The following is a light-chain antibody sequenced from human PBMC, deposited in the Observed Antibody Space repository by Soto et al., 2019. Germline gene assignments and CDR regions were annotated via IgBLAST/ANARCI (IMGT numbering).Light chain of an antibody. CDR2: GAS. V-gene: IGKV3-20*01. J-gene: IGKJ1*01. CDR1: QSVSSSY. Sequence: EIVLTQSPGTLSLSPGERATLSYRASQSVSSSYLAWYQQKPGQAPRLLIYGASSRATGIPDRFSGSGSGTDFTLTISRLEPEDSAVYYCQQYDNSPTWTFGQGTKVEIK. CDR3: QQYDNSPTWT.